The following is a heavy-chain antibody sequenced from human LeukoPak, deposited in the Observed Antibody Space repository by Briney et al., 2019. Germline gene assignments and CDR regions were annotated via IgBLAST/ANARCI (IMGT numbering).Heavy chain of an antibody. CDR2: IYYSGST. CDR1: GGSISGSSYY. CDR3: ARAYYYDSSEYYFDY. V-gene: IGHV4-39*07. D-gene: IGHD3-22*01. J-gene: IGHJ4*02. Sequence: YPSETLSLTCTVSGGSISGSSYYWGWIRQPPGKGLEWIGSIYYSGSTYYNPSLKSRVTISVDTSKNQFSLKLSSVTAADTAVYYCARAYYYDSSEYYFDYWGQGTLVTVSS.